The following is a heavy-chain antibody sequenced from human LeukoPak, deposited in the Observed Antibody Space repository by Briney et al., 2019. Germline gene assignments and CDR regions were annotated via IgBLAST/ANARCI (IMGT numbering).Heavy chain of an antibody. Sequence: GASVKVSCKASGYTFTGYYMHWVRQAPGQGLEWMGWINPNSGGTNDAQKFQGRVTMTRDTSISTAYMELSRLRSDDTAVYYCARDWPGDYVMAFDIWGQGTMVTVSS. CDR3: ARDWPGDYVMAFDI. CDR1: GYTFTGYY. J-gene: IGHJ3*02. V-gene: IGHV1-2*02. CDR2: INPNSGGT. D-gene: IGHD4-17*01.